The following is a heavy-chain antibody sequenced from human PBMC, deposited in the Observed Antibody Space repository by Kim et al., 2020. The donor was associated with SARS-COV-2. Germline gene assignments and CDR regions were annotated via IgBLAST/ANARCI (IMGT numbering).Heavy chain of an antibody. CDR1: GYTFTSYY. Sequence: ASVKVSCKASGYTFTSYYIHWVRQAPGQGLEWLGIINPSGGYTTYAQKFQGRVTVTRDTSTSSVYMELSSLRSEETAVYYCAADYGSGSYYNSYFDYWGQGTLVTVSS. J-gene: IGHJ4*02. CDR3: AADYGSGSYYNSYFDY. CDR2: INPSGGYT. D-gene: IGHD3-10*01. V-gene: IGHV1-46*01.